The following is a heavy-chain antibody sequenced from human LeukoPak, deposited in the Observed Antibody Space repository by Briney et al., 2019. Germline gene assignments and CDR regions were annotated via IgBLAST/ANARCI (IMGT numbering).Heavy chain of an antibody. CDR3: AMGDSSGYYSPVGY. J-gene: IGHJ4*02. CDR1: GFTFDDYA. D-gene: IGHD3-22*01. V-gene: IGHV3-9*01. CDR2: ISWNSGSI. Sequence: PGGSLRLSCAASGFTFDDYAMRWVRQAPGKGLEWVSGISWNSGSIGYADSVKGRFTISRDNAKNSLYLQMNSLRAEDTALYYCAMGDSSGYYSPVGYWARGTLVTVSS.